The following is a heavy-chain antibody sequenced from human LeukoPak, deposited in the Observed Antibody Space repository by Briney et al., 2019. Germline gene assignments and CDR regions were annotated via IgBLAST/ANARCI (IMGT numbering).Heavy chain of an antibody. V-gene: IGHV3-7*01. CDR1: GFTFSSYA. J-gene: IGHJ4*02. D-gene: IGHD1-26*01. CDR2: IKQDGSEK. CDR3: ARDGRIVGATDY. Sequence: GGSLRLSCAASGFTFSSYAMHWVRQAPGKGLEWVANIKQDGSEKYYVDSVKGRFTISRDNAKNSLYLQMNSLRAEDTAVYYCARDGRIVGATDYWGQGTLVTVSS.